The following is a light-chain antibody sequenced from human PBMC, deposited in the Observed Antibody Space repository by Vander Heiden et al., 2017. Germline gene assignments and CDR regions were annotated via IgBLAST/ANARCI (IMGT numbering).Light chain of an antibody. CDR1: SSDVGGYNY. CDR2: EVS. Sequence: QSALTQPASVSGSPGQSITSSCTGTSSDVGGYNYVSWDQLHPVQAPKLMIYEVSNRPSGVANRFSGSKSGNTASLTISGLQAEDEADYYCSSYTSSSTYVFGTGTKVTVL. CDR3: SSYTSSSTYV. V-gene: IGLV2-14*01. J-gene: IGLJ1*01.